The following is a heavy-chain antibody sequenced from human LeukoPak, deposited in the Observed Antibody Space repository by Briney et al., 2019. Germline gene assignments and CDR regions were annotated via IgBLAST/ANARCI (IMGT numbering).Heavy chain of an antibody. D-gene: IGHD3-22*01. J-gene: IGHJ3*02. CDR1: GFSLSTSGVG. CDR3: AHLSSYFYDSTTSITPRAFDI. CDR2: IYWDDDK. V-gene: IGHV2-5*02. Sequence: SGPTLVKPTQTLTLTCTFSGFSLSTSGVGVAWIRQPPGKALEWLALIYWDDDKRYSPSLKSRLTITKDTSKNQVVPTMTNMDPVDTATYYCAHLSSYFYDSTTSITPRAFDIWGPGTMVTVSS.